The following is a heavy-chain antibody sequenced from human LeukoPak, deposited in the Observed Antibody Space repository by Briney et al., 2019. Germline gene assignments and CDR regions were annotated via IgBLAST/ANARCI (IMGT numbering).Heavy chain of an antibody. J-gene: IGHJ3*02. CDR1: GYTFTDYY. Sequence: ASVKVSCKASGYTFTDYYMHWVRQAPGQGLEWMGWIYPNSGGTNSAQKFQGRVTMTRDTSISTAYMELSRLRSDDTAVYYCVKMYYHLWSGFDIWAQGTMVTVSP. CDR2: IYPNSGGT. CDR3: VKMYYHLWSGFDI. D-gene: IGHD3-3*01. V-gene: IGHV1-2*02.